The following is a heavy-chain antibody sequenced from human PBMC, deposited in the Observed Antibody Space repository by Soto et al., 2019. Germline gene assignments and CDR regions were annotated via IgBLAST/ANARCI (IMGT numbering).Heavy chain of an antibody. D-gene: IGHD2-2*01. CDR1: CGSISSYY. CDR2: IYYSGST. V-gene: IGHV4-59*08. CDR3: AALKYCSSTSCPKYFQH. Sequence: SETLSLTCTVSCGSISSYYWSWIRQPPGKGLEWIGYIYYSGSTNYNPSLKSRVTISVDTSKNQFSLKLSSVTAADTAVYYCAALKYCSSTSCPKYFQHWGQGTLVTVSS. J-gene: IGHJ1*01.